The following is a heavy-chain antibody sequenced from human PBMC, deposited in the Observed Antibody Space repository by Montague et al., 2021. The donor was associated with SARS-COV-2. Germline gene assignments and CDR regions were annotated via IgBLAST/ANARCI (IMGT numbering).Heavy chain of an antibody. CDR2: IYYGGST. CDR3: VREFWYCSRGACLGNFDS. D-gene: IGHD2-2*01. J-gene: IGHJ4*02. CDR1: GDSVRTYSYY. Sequence: SETLSLTCTVSGDSVRTYSYYWGWIRQPPGKGLEWIGSIYYGGSTTYNPSLKSRVTISVDTSRNQFSLKLTSVTAADTPVYHCVREFWYCSRGACLGNFDSWGQGTLVTVSS. V-gene: IGHV4-39*07.